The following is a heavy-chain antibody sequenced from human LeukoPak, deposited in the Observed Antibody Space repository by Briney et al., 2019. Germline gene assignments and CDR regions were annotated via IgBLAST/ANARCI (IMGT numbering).Heavy chain of an antibody. V-gene: IGHV3-53*01. CDR3: ASGMGPYYYYGMDV. J-gene: IGHJ6*02. CDR2: IYSGGST. CDR1: GFTVSSNY. Sequence: GGSLRLSCAASGFTVSSNYMSWVRQAPGKGLEWVSVIYSGGSTYYADSVKGRFTISRDNSKHTLYLQMNSLRAEDTAVYYCASGMGPYYYYGMDVWGQGTTVTVSS. D-gene: IGHD1-14*01.